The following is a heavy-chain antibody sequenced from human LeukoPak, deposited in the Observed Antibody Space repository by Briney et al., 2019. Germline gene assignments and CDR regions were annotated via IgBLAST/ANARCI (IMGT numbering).Heavy chain of an antibody. V-gene: IGHV3-13*01. CDR2: IGTAGDT. Sequence: GGSLRLSCAASGFTFSSYSMNWVRQATGKGLEWVSAIGTAGDTYYPGSVKGRFTISRENAKNSLYLQMNSLRAEDTAVYYCARVRNYYGMDVWGQGTTVTVSS. J-gene: IGHJ6*02. CDR3: ARVRNYYGMDV. CDR1: GFTFSSYS.